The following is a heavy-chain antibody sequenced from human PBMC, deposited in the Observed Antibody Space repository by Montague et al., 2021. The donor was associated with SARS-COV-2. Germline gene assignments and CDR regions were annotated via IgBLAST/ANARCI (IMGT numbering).Heavy chain of an antibody. CDR2: IXWDDDK. Sequence: VKHTQTLTLTCTFSGFSLSTSGMRASWIRQPPGKALEWLARIXWDDDKFYSTSLKTRLTISKDTSKNQVVLTMTNMDPVDTATYYCARSYYDILTAYYTPFDYWGQGTLVTVSS. CDR3: ARSYYDILTAYYTPFDY. J-gene: IGHJ4*02. V-gene: IGHV2-70*04. CDR1: GFSLSTSGMR. D-gene: IGHD3-9*01.